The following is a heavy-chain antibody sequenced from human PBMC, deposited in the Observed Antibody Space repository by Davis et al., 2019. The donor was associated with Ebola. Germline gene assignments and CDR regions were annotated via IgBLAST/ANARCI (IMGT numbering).Heavy chain of an antibody. J-gene: IGHJ5*02. CDR1: GFTFSSYA. V-gene: IGHV3-30-3*01. D-gene: IGHD3-22*01. Sequence: PGGSLRLSCAASGFTFSSYAMHWVRQAPGKGLEWVAVISYDGSNKYYADSVKGRFTISRDNSKNTLYLQMNSLRAEDTAVYYCARDRAYYDSSGYYRGFDPWGQGTLVTVSS. CDR3: ARDRAYYDSSGYYRGFDP. CDR2: ISYDGSNK.